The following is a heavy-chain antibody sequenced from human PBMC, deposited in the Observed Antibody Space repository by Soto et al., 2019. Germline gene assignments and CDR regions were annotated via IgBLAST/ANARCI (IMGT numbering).Heavy chain of an antibody. CDR1: GFTFSSYA. CDR2: ISGSGGST. Sequence: GGSLRLSCAASGFTFSSYAMSWVRQAPGKGLGWVSAISGSGGSTYYADSVKGRFTISRDNSKNTLYLQMNSLRAEDTAVYYCAKDAPDVLRFLEWLPPRDYYYMDVWGKGTTVTVSS. D-gene: IGHD3-3*01. CDR3: AKDAPDVLRFLEWLPPRDYYYMDV. J-gene: IGHJ6*03. V-gene: IGHV3-23*01.